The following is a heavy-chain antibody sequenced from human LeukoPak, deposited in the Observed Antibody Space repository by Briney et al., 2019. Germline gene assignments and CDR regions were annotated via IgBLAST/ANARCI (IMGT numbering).Heavy chain of an antibody. Sequence: GASLRLSCAASGFTFSSYAMSWVRQAPGKGLEWVSAISGSGGSTYYADSVKGRFTISRDNSKNTLYLQMNSLRAEDTAVYYCARVWVPAANDGDYYGMDVWGKGTTVTVSS. CDR2: ISGSGGST. J-gene: IGHJ6*04. CDR3: ARVWVPAANDGDYYGMDV. D-gene: IGHD2-2*01. V-gene: IGHV3-23*01. CDR1: GFTFSSYA.